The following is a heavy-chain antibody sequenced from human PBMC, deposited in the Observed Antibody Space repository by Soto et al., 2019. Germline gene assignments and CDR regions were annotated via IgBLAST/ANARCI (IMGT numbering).Heavy chain of an antibody. CDR3: ARLGGYYQALDS. V-gene: IGHV1-18*01. CDR1: GYTFTSYG. D-gene: IGHD3-22*01. Sequence: ASVKVSCKASGYTFTSYGISWVRQAPGQGLEWMGWISAYAGSTTYNPSLKSRVTISVDTSKNQFSLQLRSVTAADTAVYYCARLGGYYQALDSWGQGTRVTVSS. J-gene: IGHJ4*02. CDR2: ISAYAGST.